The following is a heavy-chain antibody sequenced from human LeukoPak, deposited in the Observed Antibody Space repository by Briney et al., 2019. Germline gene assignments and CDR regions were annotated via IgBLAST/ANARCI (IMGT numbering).Heavy chain of an antibody. CDR2: IWYGGSNK. V-gene: IGHV3-33*01. J-gene: IGHJ6*02. CDR1: GFTFSSYR. D-gene: IGHD4-17*01. Sequence: QPGGSLRLSCAATGFTFSSYRMHWVRQAPGKGLEWVAVIWYGGSNKCYADSVKGRFTISRDNSKNTLYLQMNSLRAEDTAVYYCAGGYGEYYYGMDVWGQGTTVTVSS. CDR3: AGGYGEYYYGMDV.